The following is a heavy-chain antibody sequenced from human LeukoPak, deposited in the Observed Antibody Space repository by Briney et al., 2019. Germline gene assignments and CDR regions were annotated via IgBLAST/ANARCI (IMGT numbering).Heavy chain of an antibody. D-gene: IGHD4/OR15-4a*01. CDR2: ISSSSSYI. CDR3: ARGPSNYPNWFDP. Sequence: GGSLRLSCAASGFTFSSYSMNWVRQAPGKGLEWVSSISSSSSYIYYADSVKGRFTISRDNAKNSLYLQMNSLRAEDTAVYYCARGPSNYPNWFDPWGQGTLVTVSS. CDR1: GFTFSSYS. J-gene: IGHJ5*02. V-gene: IGHV3-21*01.